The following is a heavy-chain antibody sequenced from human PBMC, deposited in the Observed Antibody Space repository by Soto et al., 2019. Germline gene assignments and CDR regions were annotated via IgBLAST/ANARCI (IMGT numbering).Heavy chain of an antibody. D-gene: IGHD3-10*01. V-gene: IGHV1-69*02. Sequence: QVQLVQSGAEVKKPGSSVKVSCKASGGTFSSYTISWVRQAPGQGLEWMGRIIPILGIANYAQKFQGRVTITADKSTSTAYMELSSLRAEDTAVYYCARGYYGSGSYVDYWGQGTLVTVSS. CDR3: ARGYYGSGSYVDY. CDR2: IIPILGIA. CDR1: GGTFSSYT. J-gene: IGHJ4*02.